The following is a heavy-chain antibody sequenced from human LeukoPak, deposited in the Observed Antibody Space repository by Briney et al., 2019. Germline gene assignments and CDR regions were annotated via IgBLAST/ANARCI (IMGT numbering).Heavy chain of an antibody. J-gene: IGHJ4*02. Sequence: GGSLRLSCAASGFTFSSYGMSWVRQAPGKGLEWVSAISGSGGSTYHADSVKGRFTISRDNSKNTLYLQMNSLRAEDTAVYYCVPYHTSLWWGQGTLVTVSS. CDR1: GFTFSSYG. CDR3: VPYHTSLW. CDR2: ISGSGGST. D-gene: IGHD3-16*01. V-gene: IGHV3-23*01.